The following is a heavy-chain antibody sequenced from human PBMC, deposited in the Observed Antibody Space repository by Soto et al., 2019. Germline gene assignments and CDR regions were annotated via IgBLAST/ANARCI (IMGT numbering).Heavy chain of an antibody. Sequence: GGSLRLSCSTSGFTFSVYKMHWVRQAPGKGLEYVSGISNQGDTTYYAASVKGRFTISRDNSKNTLYFQMSSLRPEDTAVYYSAAAKLLPFESWGQGTHVTVSS. CDR3: AAAKLLPFES. CDR1: GFTFSVYK. D-gene: IGHD2-15*01. J-gene: IGHJ4*02. V-gene: IGHV3-64D*06. CDR2: ISNQGDTT.